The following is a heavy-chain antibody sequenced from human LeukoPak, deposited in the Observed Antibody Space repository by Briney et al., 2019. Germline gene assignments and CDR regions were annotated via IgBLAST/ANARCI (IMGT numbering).Heavy chain of an antibody. CDR1: GGSISTYY. J-gene: IGHJ4*02. V-gene: IGHV4-59*01. D-gene: IGHD2-2*03. CDR2: VYYSGNT. CDR3: ARWIDRGSSRYYFDY. Sequence: SETLSLTCAVSGGSISTYYWTWIRQPPGKGLEWIGNVYYSGNTNYNPSLKSRVTISVDTSKNQFSLKLSSVTAADTAVYYCARWIDRGSSRYYFDYWGQGTLVTVSS.